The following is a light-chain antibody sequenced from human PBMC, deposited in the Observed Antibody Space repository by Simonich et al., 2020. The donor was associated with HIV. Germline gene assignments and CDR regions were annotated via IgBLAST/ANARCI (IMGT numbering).Light chain of an antibody. J-gene: IGKJ4*01. Sequence: AIQLTQSPSSLSASVGDRVTITCRTSQDIRSALAWYQQKPGKTPSVLIYDASRLESGVPSRFSGSGSGTDFTLTISGLQPEDFAVYYCQQYNGYPLTFGGGTKVEIK. V-gene: IGKV1-13*02. CDR1: QDIRSA. CDR2: DAS. CDR3: QQYNGYPLT.